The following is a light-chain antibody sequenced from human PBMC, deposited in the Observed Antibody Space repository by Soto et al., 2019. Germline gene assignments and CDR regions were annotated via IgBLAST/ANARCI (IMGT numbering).Light chain of an antibody. CDR2: GAS. V-gene: IGKV3-20*01. CDR1: QSVSSNY. CDR3: QQYCSSPPT. J-gene: IGKJ1*01. Sequence: EIVLTQSPGTLSLSPGERATLSCRASQSVSSNYLAWYQRKPGQAPRLLIYGASSRAIDIPNRFSGSGSGTDFTLIITRLEPEDFAVYYCQQYCSSPPTFGQGTKVEI.